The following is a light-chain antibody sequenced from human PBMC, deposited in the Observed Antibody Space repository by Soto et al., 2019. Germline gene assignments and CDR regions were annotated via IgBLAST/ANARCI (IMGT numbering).Light chain of an antibody. V-gene: IGKV3-20*01. CDR2: GAS. CDR3: QQYDSSPYT. J-gene: IGKJ2*01. Sequence: EIVLTQSPGTLSLSPGERATLSCRASQSVSSSYLAWYQHKYGQAPRLLIYGASSRATGIPGRFGGSCSGTDFTLTISRLEPEDFAVYYCQQYDSSPYTFGQGTKLEIK. CDR1: QSVSSSY.